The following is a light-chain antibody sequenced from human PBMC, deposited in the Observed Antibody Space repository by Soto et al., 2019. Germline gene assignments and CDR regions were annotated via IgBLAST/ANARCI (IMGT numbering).Light chain of an antibody. V-gene: IGKV3-15*01. CDR2: DAS. Sequence: EIVMTQSQATLSVSPGERVSLSCRASQNIHDKLAWYQQKPGQTPRLLIYDASTRASGISGSFSGSGSGTEFTLTISSLQSEDFAVYYCQQYNRWPFTFGGGTKVEIK. CDR1: QNIHDK. J-gene: IGKJ4*01. CDR3: QQYNRWPFT.